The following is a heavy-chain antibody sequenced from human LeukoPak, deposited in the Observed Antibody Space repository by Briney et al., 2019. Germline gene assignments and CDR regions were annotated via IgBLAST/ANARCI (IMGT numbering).Heavy chain of an antibody. CDR3: ARVLAAAGSPPSYYYYGMDV. D-gene: IGHD6-13*01. V-gene: IGHV4-38-2*02. CDR2: IYHSGST. CDR1: GYSISSGYY. Sequence: SETLSLTCTVSGYSISSGYYWGWIRQPPGKGLEWIGSIYHSGSTYYNPSLKSRVTISVDTSKNQFSLKLSSVTAADTAVYYCARVLAAAGSPPSYYYYGMDVWGQGTTVTVSS. J-gene: IGHJ6*02.